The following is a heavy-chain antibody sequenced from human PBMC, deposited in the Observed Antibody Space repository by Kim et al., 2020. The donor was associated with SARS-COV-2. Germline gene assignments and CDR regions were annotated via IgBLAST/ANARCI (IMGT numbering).Heavy chain of an antibody. CDR3: TTDVSSGWFKYGMEL. D-gene: IGHD6-19*01. Sequence: GGSLRLSCAASGFTFSNAWMSWVRQAPGKGLEWVGRIKSKTDGGTTDYAAPGKRRITISRNDSTKTLYMQMNRLKNEDTAVYYCTTDVSSGWFKYGMELWGQGTTGSVSS. CDR2: IKSKTDGGTT. J-gene: IGHJ6*02. V-gene: IGHV3-15*01. CDR1: GFTFSNAW.